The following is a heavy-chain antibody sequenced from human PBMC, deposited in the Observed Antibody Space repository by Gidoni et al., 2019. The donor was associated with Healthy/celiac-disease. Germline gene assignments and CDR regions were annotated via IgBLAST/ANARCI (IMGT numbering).Heavy chain of an antibody. V-gene: IGHV3-23*01. CDR2: ISGSGGST. D-gene: IGHD2-15*01. Sequence: EVQLLESGGGLVQPGGSLRLSCAASGFPFSSYAMSWVRQAPGKGLEWVSAISGSGGSTYYADSVKGRFTISRDNSKNTLYLQMNSLRAEDTAVYYCAKDHKSTWYEGYWGQGTLVTVSS. CDR1: GFPFSSYA. CDR3: AKDHKSTWYEGY. J-gene: IGHJ4*02.